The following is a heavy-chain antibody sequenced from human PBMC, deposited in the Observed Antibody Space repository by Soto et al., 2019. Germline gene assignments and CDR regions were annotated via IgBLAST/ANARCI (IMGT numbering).Heavy chain of an antibody. CDR2: IWYDGSNK. CDR3: ARDSSTGWSEEQYYYYYYGMDV. J-gene: IGHJ6*02. D-gene: IGHD2-15*01. Sequence: GGSLRLSCAASGFTFSSYGMHWVRQAPGKGLEWVAVIWYDGSNKYYADSVKGRFTISRDNSKNTLYLQMNSLRAEDTAVYYCARDSSTGWSEEQYYYYYYGMDVWGQGTTVTVSS. V-gene: IGHV3-33*01. CDR1: GFTFSSYG.